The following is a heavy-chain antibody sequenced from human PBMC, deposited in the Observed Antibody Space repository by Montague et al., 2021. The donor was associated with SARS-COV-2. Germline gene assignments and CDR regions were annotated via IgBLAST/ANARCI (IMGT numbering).Heavy chain of an antibody. Sequence: PALVKPTQTLTLTCTFSGFSLSTSGVGVGWIRQPPGKALERLALIYWDDDKRYSPSLKSRLTITKDTSKNQVVLTMTNMDPMDTATYYCAHDRVTMIVVAKADAFDIWGQGTMVIVSS. D-gene: IGHD3-22*01. J-gene: IGHJ3*02. CDR3: AHDRVTMIVVAKADAFDI. V-gene: IGHV2-5*02. CDR2: IYWDDDK. CDR1: GFSLSTSGVG.